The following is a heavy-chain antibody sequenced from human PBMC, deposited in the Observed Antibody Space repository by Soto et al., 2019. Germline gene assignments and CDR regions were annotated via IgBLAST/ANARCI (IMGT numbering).Heavy chain of an antibody. CDR1: GFTFSNYA. V-gene: IGHV3-23*01. CDR3: VKGEYYYDSSGYYPFDY. CDR2: ISGSGGST. D-gene: IGHD3-22*01. J-gene: IGHJ4*02. Sequence: GGSLRLSCAASGFTFSNYAVTWVRQAPGKGLEWVSTISGSGGSTYYADSVKGRFTISRDNSKNTVYLQMSSLRVEDTAVYYCVKGEYYYDSSGYYPFDYWGQGTLVTVSS.